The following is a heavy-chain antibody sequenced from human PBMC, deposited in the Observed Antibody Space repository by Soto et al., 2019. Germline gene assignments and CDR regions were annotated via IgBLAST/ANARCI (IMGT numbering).Heavy chain of an antibody. CDR2: ISWNSGSI. V-gene: IGHV3-9*01. CDR1: GFTFDDYA. CDR3: ANPGTTTFGSFDY. D-gene: IGHD3-16*01. Sequence: EVQLVESGGGLVQPGRSLRLSCAASGFTFDDYAMHWVRQAPGKGLEWVSGISWNSGSIGYADSVKGRFTISRDNAKNSLYLQMNSLRAEDTALYYCANPGTTTFGSFDYWGQGTLVTVSS. J-gene: IGHJ4*02.